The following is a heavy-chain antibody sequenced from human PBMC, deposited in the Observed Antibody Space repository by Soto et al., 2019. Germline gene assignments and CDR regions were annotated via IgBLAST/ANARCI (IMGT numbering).Heavy chain of an antibody. J-gene: IGHJ4*02. CDR2: ISLGGGST. D-gene: IGHD2-15*01. V-gene: IGHV3-23*01. CDR3: AKTVSIAVVAAPNFDS. CDR1: GFTFSRFD. Sequence: GGSLRLSCAASGFTFSRFDMTWVRQAPGKGLQWVAGISLGGGSTYYTDSVKGRFTISRDNSENTLYLQMNSLRGEDTAVYYCAKTVSIAVVAAPNFDSWGQGTLVTVSS.